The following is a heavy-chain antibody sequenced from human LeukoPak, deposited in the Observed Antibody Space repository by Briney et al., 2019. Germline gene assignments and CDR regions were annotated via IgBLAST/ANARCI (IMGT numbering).Heavy chain of an antibody. CDR3: ARVYQGVSLFDGIDY. D-gene: IGHD3-10*01. CDR1: GFTFSSYS. Sequence: GGSLRLSCAASGFTFSSYSMNWVRQAPGKGLEWVSFISSSSSYIYYADSVKGRFTISRDNARNSLYLQMNSLRAEDTAVYYCARVYQGVSLFDGIDYWGQGTLVTVSS. V-gene: IGHV3-21*01. CDR2: ISSSSSYI. J-gene: IGHJ4*02.